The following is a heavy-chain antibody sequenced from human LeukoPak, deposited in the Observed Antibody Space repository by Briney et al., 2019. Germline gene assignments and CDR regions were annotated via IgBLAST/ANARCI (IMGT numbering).Heavy chain of an antibody. CDR1: GYSISSGHY. Sequence: SGTLSLTCTVSGYSISSGHYWAWIRQSPEKGLEWIASMFHSGSTYYNPSLKSRVTTSADTSKNEFSLKLSSVTAADTAVYCARAGTNLGDYDYWGQGTLVTVSS. V-gene: IGHV4-38-2*02. J-gene: IGHJ4*02. D-gene: IGHD4-17*01. CDR3: ARAGTNLGDYDY. CDR2: MFHSGST.